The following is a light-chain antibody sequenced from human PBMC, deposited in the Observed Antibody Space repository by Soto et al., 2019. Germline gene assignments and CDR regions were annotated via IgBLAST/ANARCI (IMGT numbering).Light chain of an antibody. CDR2: GAS. J-gene: IGKJ1*01. V-gene: IGKV3-15*01. Sequence: MTQSPSSLSASVGDRVTLSCRASQSVRSNLAWYQQKPGQAPRLLIYGASTRATGVPARFSGSGSGTEFTLTISSLQSEDFAVYYCQQYNNWPPWTFGQGTKVEIK. CDR3: QQYNNWPPWT. CDR1: QSVRSN.